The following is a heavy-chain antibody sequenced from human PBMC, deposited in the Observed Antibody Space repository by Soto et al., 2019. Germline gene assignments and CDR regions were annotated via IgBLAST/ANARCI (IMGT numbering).Heavy chain of an antibody. CDR3: ARYCSGGSCYQPGFDY. CDR1: GGSFSGYY. CDR2: INHSGST. J-gene: IGHJ4*02. D-gene: IGHD2-15*01. V-gene: IGHV4-34*01. Sequence: QVQLQQWGAGLLKPSETLSLTCAVYGGSFSGYYWSWIRQPPGKGLEWIGEINHSGSTNYNPSLKSRVTISVDTSKNQFSLELSSVTAADTAVYYCARYCSGGSCYQPGFDYWGQGTLVTVSS.